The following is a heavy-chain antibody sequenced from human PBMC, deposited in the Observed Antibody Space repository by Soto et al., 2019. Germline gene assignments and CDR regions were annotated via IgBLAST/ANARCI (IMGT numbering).Heavy chain of an antibody. J-gene: IGHJ4*02. CDR3: ANSGGSLILPLD. Sequence: EVQLLESGGGLVQPGGSLRLSCAASGFTFSSYAMSWVRQAPGKGLEWVSAISGSGGSTYYADSVKGRFTISRDNSKNTLYLQMNSLRAEDTAVYYCANSGGSLILPLDWGQGTLVTVSS. CDR2: ISGSGGST. V-gene: IGHV3-23*01. CDR1: GFTFSSYA. D-gene: IGHD3-10*01.